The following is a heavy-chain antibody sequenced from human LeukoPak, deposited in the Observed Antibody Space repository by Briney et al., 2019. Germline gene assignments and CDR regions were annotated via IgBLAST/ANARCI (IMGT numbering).Heavy chain of an antibody. Sequence: GGSLRLSCAASGFTFSSYGMHWVRQAPGKGLEWVAVISYDGSNKYYADSVKGRFTISRDNSKNTLYLQMNSLRAEDTAVYYCAKEGPALGYSSSWYEDYYGMDVWGQGTTVTVSS. D-gene: IGHD6-13*01. J-gene: IGHJ6*02. CDR1: GFTFSSYG. CDR3: AKEGPALGYSSSWYEDYYGMDV. V-gene: IGHV3-30*18. CDR2: ISYDGSNK.